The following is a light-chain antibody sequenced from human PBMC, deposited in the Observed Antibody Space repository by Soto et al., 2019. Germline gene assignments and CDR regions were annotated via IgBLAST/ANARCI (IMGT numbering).Light chain of an antibody. V-gene: IGKV1-16*02. Sequence: DIQMTQSPSSLSASVGDRVTITGRASHGISNYLAWFQQTPGKAAKSLVYFASSFQRGLPSKFSGSGSGTDFTLTISGLQPEDFATYSCQQYNSYPLTFGQGTRLEIK. CDR1: HGISNY. CDR3: QQYNSYPLT. J-gene: IGKJ5*01. CDR2: FAS.